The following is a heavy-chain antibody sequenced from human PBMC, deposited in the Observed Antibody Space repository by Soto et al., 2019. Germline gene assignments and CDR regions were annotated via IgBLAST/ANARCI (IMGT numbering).Heavy chain of an antibody. V-gene: IGHV3-64*01. CDR3: ARDRESYDFWSGPHIHYYYYMDV. J-gene: IGHJ6*03. CDR1: GFTFSSYA. Sequence: GGSLRLSCAASGFTFSSYAMHWVRQAPGKGLEYVSAISSNGGSTYYANSVKGRFTISRDNSKNTLYLQMGSLRAEDMAVYYCARDRESYDFWSGPHIHYYYYMDVWGKGTTVTVSS. CDR2: ISSNGGST. D-gene: IGHD3-3*01.